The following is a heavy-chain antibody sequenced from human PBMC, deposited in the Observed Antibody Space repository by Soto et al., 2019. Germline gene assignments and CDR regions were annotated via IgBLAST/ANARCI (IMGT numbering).Heavy chain of an antibody. CDR1: GGTFSSYT. J-gene: IGHJ3*02. Sequence: ASVKVSCKASGGTFSSYTISWVRQAPGQGLEWMGRIIPILGIANYAQKFQGRVTITADKSTSTAYMELSSLRSEDTAVYYCARDGAREFDAFDIWGQGTMVTVSS. CDR2: IIPILGIA. CDR3: ARDGAREFDAFDI. V-gene: IGHV1-69*04. D-gene: IGHD3-10*01.